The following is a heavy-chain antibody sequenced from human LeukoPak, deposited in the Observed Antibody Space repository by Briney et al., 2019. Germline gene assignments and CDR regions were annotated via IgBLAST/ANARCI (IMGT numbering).Heavy chain of an antibody. Sequence: SETLSLTCTASGYSISSGYYWGWIRQPPGKGLEWIGSIYHSGSTYYNPSLKSRVTISVDTSKNQFPLKLSSVTAADTAVYYCARDNIAASDYWGQGTLVTVSS. J-gene: IGHJ4*02. D-gene: IGHD6-6*01. V-gene: IGHV4-38-2*02. CDR1: GYSISSGYY. CDR2: IYHSGST. CDR3: ARDNIAASDY.